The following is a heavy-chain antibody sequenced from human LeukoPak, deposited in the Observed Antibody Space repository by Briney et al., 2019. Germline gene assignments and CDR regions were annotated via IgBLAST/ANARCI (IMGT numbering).Heavy chain of an antibody. CDR3: ASSLLYYDILTGYYPFFP. D-gene: IGHD3-9*01. CDR1: GSTVSSNY. Sequence: GGSLRLSCAASGSTVSSNYMSWVRQAPGKGLEWVSVIYSGGSTYYADSVKGRFTISRDNSKNTLYLQMNSLRAEDTAVYYCASSLLYYDILTGYYPFFPWGQGTLVTVSP. J-gene: IGHJ5*02. CDR2: IYSGGST. V-gene: IGHV3-66*01.